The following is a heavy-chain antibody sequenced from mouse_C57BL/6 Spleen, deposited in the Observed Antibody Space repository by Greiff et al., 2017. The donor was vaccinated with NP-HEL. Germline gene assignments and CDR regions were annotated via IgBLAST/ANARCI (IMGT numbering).Heavy chain of an antibody. J-gene: IGHJ1*03. CDR1: GYAFSSYW. Sequence: QVQLQQSGAELVKPGASVKISCKASGYAFSSYWMNWVKQRPGKGLEWIGQIYPGDGDTNYNGKFKGKATLTADKSSSTAYMQLSSLTSEDSAVYCCARFHDGYSRFDVWGTGTTVTVSS. V-gene: IGHV1-80*01. CDR3: ARFHDGYSRFDV. CDR2: IYPGDGDT. D-gene: IGHD2-3*01.